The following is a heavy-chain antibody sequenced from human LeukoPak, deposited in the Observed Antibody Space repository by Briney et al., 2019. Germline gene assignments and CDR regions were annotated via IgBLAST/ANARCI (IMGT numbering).Heavy chain of an antibody. CDR1: GGSISSGGYD. Sequence: PSETLSLTCTVFGGSISSGGYDWSWIRQHPGKGLEWIGYIYYSGSTYYNPSLKSRVTISVDTSKNQFSLKLSSVTAADTAVYYCASSSRESNYYFDYWGQGTLVTVSS. V-gene: IGHV4-31*03. CDR3: ASSSRESNYYFDY. CDR2: IYYSGST. J-gene: IGHJ4*02. D-gene: IGHD5-24*01.